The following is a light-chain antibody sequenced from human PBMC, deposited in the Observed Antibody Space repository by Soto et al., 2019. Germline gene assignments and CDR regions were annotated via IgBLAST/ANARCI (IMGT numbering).Light chain of an antibody. CDR3: HQRQSWPRT. CDR1: QSVSIL. Sequence: EIVLTQSPGTLSLSPGERATLSCRASQSVSILLAWYQQKPGQAPRLLIYQTSIRAAGIPARFSASGTRTDFTLTISDVQPEDFAVYYCHQRQSWPRTFGQGTKVDI. J-gene: IGKJ1*01. V-gene: IGKV3-11*01. CDR2: QTS.